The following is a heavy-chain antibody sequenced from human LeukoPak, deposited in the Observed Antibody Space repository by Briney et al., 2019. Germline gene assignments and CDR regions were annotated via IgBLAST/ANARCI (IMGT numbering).Heavy chain of an antibody. CDR2: IYYSGTT. CDR3: AREDPQTTVPEGMDV. D-gene: IGHD4-17*01. V-gene: IGHV4-59*01. Sequence: SETLSLICTVSGGSTSYYYWSWIRQSPGKGLEWIGYIYYSGTTNYNPSLKSRVTISVDTSKNQFSLQLRSVTAADTAVYYCAREDPQTTVPEGMDVWGQGTTVTVSS. J-gene: IGHJ6*02. CDR1: GGSTSYYY.